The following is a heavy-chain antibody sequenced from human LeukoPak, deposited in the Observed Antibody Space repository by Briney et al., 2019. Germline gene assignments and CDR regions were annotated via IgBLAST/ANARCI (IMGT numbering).Heavy chain of an antibody. CDR2: ISSGSSYL. V-gene: IGHV3-21*01. CDR1: GFTFSSYS. CDR3: ARDHLTYSSSSDFDY. D-gene: IGHD6-6*01. J-gene: IGHJ4*02. Sequence: GGSLRLSCAASGFTFSSYSMNWVRQAPGKGLEWVSSISSGSSYLYYADSMKGRFTISRDNAKNSLYLQMNSLRAEDTAVYYCARDHLTYSSSSDFDYWGQGTLVTVSS.